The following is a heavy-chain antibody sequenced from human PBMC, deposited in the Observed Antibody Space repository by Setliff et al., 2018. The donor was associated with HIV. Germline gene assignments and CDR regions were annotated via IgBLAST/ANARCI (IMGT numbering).Heavy chain of an antibody. CDR1: GGSISSGSYY. CDR3: ARAPGIAAAGTIFDY. V-gene: IGHV4-61*02. CDR2: IYTSGST. Sequence: SETLSLTCTVSGGSISSGSYYWSWIRQPAGKGLEWIGRIYTSGSTNYNPSLKSRVTISVDTSKNQFSQKLSSVTAADTAVYYCARAPGIAAAGTIFDYWGQGTLVTVSS. D-gene: IGHD6-13*01. J-gene: IGHJ4*02.